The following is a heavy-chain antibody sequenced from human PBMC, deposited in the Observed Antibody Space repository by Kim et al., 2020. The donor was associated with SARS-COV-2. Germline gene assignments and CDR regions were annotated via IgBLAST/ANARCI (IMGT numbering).Heavy chain of an antibody. J-gene: IGHJ5*02. CDR3: AKDRGVYSSSWYDTNWFDP. V-gene: IGHV3-30*18. Sequence: GGSLRLSCAASGFTFSSYGMHWVRQAPGKGLEWVAVISYDGSNKYYADSVKGRFTISRDNSKNTLYLQMNSLRAEDTAVYYCAKDRGVYSSSWYDTNWFDPWGQGTLVTVSS. CDR1: GFTFSSYG. D-gene: IGHD6-13*01. CDR2: ISYDGSNK.